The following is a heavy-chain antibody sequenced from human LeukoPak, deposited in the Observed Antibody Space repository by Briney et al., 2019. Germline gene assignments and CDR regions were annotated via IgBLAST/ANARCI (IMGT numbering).Heavy chain of an antibody. D-gene: IGHD3-3*02. Sequence: GRSLRLSCAASGFSFNSQWMSWVRQAPGKGLEWVAIINQGGTGKYYVDSVKGRFTISRDNAENSLYLQMSSLRAEDTAVFYCARGRKRHFWSGSQNSWFDPWGQGALVTVSS. J-gene: IGHJ5*02. CDR1: GFSFNSQW. CDR2: INQGGTGK. V-gene: IGHV3-7*01. CDR3: ARGRKRHFWSGSQNSWFDP.